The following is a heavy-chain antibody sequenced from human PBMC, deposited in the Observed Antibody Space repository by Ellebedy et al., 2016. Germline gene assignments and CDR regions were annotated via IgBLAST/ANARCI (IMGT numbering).Heavy chain of an antibody. CDR3: TSLPRR. CDR2: IKSKTDGGTA. Sequence: GGSLRLXCAASNFSFSNAWMNWVRQAPGKGLEWVGRIKSKTDGGTADYAAPVKGRFTISRDDSKNTLYLQMNSLNTEDTAYYYCTSLPRRWGQGTLVTVSS. J-gene: IGHJ4*02. CDR1: NFSFSNAW. V-gene: IGHV3-15*07.